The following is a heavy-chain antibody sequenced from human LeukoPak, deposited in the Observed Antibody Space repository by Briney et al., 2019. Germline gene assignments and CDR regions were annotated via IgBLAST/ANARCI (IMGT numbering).Heavy chain of an antibody. D-gene: IGHD6-6*01. Sequence: SETLSLTCTVSGGSISSYYWSWIRQPPGKGLEWIGYIYYSGSTNYNPSLKSRVTISIDTSKNQFSLRLSSVTAADTAVHYSANTHLAAPPFDYWGQGTLVTVSS. CDR1: GGSISSYY. V-gene: IGHV4-59*08. CDR3: ANTHLAAPPFDY. CDR2: IYYSGST. J-gene: IGHJ4*02.